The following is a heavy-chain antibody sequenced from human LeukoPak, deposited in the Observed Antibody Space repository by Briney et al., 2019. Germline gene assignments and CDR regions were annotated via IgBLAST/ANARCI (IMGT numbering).Heavy chain of an antibody. Sequence: GGSLRLSCVASGFTFSSYAMHWVRQAPGKGLQYVLAINSNGLSTYYTDSVKGRFTISRDNSKNTVYLQMSSLRAEDTAVYFCVKEMATITSPFDYWGQGTLVTVST. CDR3: VKEMATITSPFDY. J-gene: IGHJ4*02. CDR1: GFTFSSYA. CDR2: INSNGLST. V-gene: IGHV3-64D*09. D-gene: IGHD5-24*01.